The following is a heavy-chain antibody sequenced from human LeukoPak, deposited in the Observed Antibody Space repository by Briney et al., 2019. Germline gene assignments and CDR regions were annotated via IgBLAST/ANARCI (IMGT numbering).Heavy chain of an antibody. CDR2: VYHSGFT. D-gene: IGHD2-2*01. CDR3: ARRFCTTTTCYFFDS. Sequence: SETLSLTCAVYGGTLSGYYWGWIRQPPGKGLEWIGIVYHSGFTYYNPSLNSRVTLSVDTSNNQFSLELNSVTASDTAVYYCARRFCTTTTCYFFDSWGQGTLVTVSS. CDR1: GGTLSGYY. V-gene: IGHV4-34*01. J-gene: IGHJ4*02.